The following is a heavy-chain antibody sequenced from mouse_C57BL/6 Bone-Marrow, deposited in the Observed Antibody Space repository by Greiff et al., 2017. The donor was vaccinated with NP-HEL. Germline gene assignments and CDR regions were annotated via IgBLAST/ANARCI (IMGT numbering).Heavy chain of an antibody. J-gene: IGHJ3*01. CDR2: ISNLAYSI. V-gene: IGHV5-15*01. Sequence: EVKVVESGGGLVQPGGSLKLSCAASGFTFSDYGMAWVRQAPRKGPEWVAFISNLAYSIYYADTVTGRFTISRENAKNTLYLEMSSLRSEDTAMYYCARHDYYGSSPWFAYWGQGTLVTVSA. CDR3: ARHDYYGSSPWFAY. CDR1: GFTFSDYG. D-gene: IGHD1-1*01.